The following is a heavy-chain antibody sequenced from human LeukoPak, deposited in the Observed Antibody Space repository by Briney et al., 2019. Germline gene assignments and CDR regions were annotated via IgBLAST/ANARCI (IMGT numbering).Heavy chain of an antibody. J-gene: IGHJ4*02. Sequence: GGSLRLSCAASGFTFSAYGIHWVRQAPGKGLEWVAFIRSDGTTKYYADSVKGRFTISRHNFNNTLFLQMNSLRAEDTAVYYCVKEQLTVTTFSFDYWGQGTLATVSP. CDR3: VKEQLTVTTFSFDY. D-gene: IGHD3-16*01. CDR2: IRSDGTTK. V-gene: IGHV3-30*02. CDR1: GFTFSAYG.